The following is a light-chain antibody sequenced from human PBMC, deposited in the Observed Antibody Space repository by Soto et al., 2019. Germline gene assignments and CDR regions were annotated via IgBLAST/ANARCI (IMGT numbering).Light chain of an antibody. V-gene: IGKV4-1*01. CDR2: WAS. CDR3: QQYYSTLT. Sequence: DIVMTQSPDSLAVSLGERATINCKSSQSVLYSSNNKNYLAWYQQKPGQPPKLLIYWASTRESGVPDRFCGSGSGTDFTLTISSLQAEDVAVYSCQQYYSTLTFGGGTKVEIK. CDR1: QSVLYSSNNKNY. J-gene: IGKJ4*01.